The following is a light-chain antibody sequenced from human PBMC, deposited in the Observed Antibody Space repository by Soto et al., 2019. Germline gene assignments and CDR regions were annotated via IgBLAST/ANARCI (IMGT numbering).Light chain of an antibody. V-gene: IGLV1-40*01. CDR2: GHS. J-gene: IGLJ1*01. Sequence: QSVLTQPPSVSGAPGQRVTIACTGSTSNIGAGYDVHWYRHLPGAAPKLLLSGHSHRPSGVPDRLSGSKSGTSASLAITGLQAEDEADYYCAAWDDRLSGFVFATGTKLTVL. CDR1: TSNIGAGYD. CDR3: AAWDDRLSGFV.